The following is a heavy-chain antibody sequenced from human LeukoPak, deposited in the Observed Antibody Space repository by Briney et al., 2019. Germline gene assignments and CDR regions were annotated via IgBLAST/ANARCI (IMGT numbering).Heavy chain of an antibody. J-gene: IGHJ4*02. CDR3: AYRGSYYHWVRDN. CDR2: IYYSGST. V-gene: IGHV4-39*07. D-gene: IGHD1-26*01. Sequence: PSETLSLTCTVSGGSISSSSYYWGWIRQPPGKGLEWIGSIYYSGSTYYNPSLKSRVTISVDTSKNQFSLKLSSVTAADTAVYYCAYRGSYYHWVRDNWGQGTLVTVSS. CDR1: GGSISSSSYY.